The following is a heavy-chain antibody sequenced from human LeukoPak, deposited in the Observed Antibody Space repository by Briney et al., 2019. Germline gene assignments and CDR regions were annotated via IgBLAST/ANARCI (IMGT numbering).Heavy chain of an antibody. V-gene: IGHV3-53*01. D-gene: IGHD1-26*01. CDR2: IYSGGNT. J-gene: IGHJ4*02. CDR1: GFTVSSNY. Sequence: GGSLRLSCAASGFTVSSNYMSWVRQAPGKGLEWVSVIYSGGNTYYADSVKGRFTISRDNSKNTLYLQMNSLRAEDTAVYYCARVRGLGLLIDYWGQGTLVTVSS. CDR3: ARVRGLGLLIDY.